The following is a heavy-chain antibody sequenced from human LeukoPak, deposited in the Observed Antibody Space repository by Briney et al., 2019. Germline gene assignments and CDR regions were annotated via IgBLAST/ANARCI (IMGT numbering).Heavy chain of an antibody. D-gene: IGHD3-10*01. CDR1: GGSISSYY. J-gene: IGHJ3*02. CDR2: IYYSGTT. CDR3: AKSPGSYYTPYDAFDI. V-gene: IGHV4-59*01. Sequence: SETLSLTCTVSGGSISSYYWRWIRQPPGKGREGIGYIYYSGTTNYNPSLKSRVNILEDTSKNQFSLKVSSVTAADTAVYYCAKSPGSYYTPYDAFDIWGQGTMVTVSS.